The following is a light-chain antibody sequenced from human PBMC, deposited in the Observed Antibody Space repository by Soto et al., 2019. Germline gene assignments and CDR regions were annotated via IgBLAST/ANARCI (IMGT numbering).Light chain of an antibody. CDR2: GAS. V-gene: IGKV3-20*01. CDR1: QSVSRNY. J-gene: IGKJ4*01. CDR3: QQSFTTPLT. Sequence: EIVLTQSPGTLSLSPGERATLSCRASQSVSRNYLVWYQQKPGQAPRLLIYGASGRATGIPDRFSGSGSGTDFTLTISRLEPEDFAVYYCQQSFTTPLTFGGGTKVDIK.